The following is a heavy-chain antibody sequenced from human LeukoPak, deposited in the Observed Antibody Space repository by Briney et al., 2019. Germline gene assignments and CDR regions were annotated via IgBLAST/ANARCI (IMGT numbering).Heavy chain of an antibody. D-gene: IGHD2-2*01. CDR2: ISSYGGST. CDR3: VSGFCSSTSCYFDY. V-gene: IGHV3-64D*06. Sequence: PGGSLRLSCSASGFTFSSYAMHWVRQAPGKGLEYVSGISSYGGSTYYADSVKGRFTISRDSSKNTLFLQMSSLRAEDTAVYYCVSGFCSSTSCYFDYWGQGTLVTVSS. CDR1: GFTFSSYA. J-gene: IGHJ4*02.